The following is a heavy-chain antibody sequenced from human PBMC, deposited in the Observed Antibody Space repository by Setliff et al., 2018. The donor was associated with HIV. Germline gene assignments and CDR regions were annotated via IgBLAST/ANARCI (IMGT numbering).Heavy chain of an antibody. CDR1: GGAFSSYA. V-gene: IGHV1-69*05. D-gene: IGHD2-8*01. J-gene: IGHJ4*02. CDR2: IIPIFGTA. Sequence: AVKVSCKASGGAFSSYALSWARQAPGQGLEWMGGIIPIFGTANYAQKFQGRVTITTDESTSTAYMELSSLRSEDTAVYYCATGPVCYHDWGQGTLVTVSS. CDR3: ATGPVCYHD.